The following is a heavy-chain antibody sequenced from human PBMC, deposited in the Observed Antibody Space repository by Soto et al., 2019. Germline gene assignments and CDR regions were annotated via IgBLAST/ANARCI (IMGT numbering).Heavy chain of an antibody. CDR1: GFTVSSNY. V-gene: IGHV3-66*01. CDR2: IYSGGST. Sequence: GVLRLSCAASGFTVSSNYMSWVRQAPGKGLEWVSVIYSGGSTYYADSVKGRFTISRDNSKNTLYLQMNSLRAEDTAVYYCARGAAAATIYDHAMDVWVPVSTVTVSS. D-gene: IGHD6-13*01. J-gene: IGHJ6*01. CDR3: ARGAAAATIYDHAMDV.